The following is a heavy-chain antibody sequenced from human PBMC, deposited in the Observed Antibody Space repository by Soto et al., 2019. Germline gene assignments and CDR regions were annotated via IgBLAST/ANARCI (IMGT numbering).Heavy chain of an antibody. V-gene: IGHV3-30*18. J-gene: IGHJ4*02. CDR1: GFTFSSYG. D-gene: IGHD3-10*01. Sequence: QVQLVESGGGVVQPGRSLRLSCAASGFTFSSYGMHWVRQAPGKGLEWVAVISYDGSNKYYADSVKGRFTISRDNSKNTLYLQMNSLRAEDTAVYYCAKSAGSGSPSDYWGQGTLVTVSS. CDR2: ISYDGSNK. CDR3: AKSAGSGSPSDY.